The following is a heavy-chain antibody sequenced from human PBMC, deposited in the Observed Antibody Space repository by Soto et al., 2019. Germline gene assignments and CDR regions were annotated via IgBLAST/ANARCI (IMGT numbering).Heavy chain of an antibody. J-gene: IGHJ6*02. CDR3: ARGSITTGGRVYYYSGMDV. V-gene: IGHV1-2*04. CDR2: INPNSGGT. D-gene: IGHD6-13*01. CDR1: GYTFTGYY. Sequence: QVQLVQSGAEVKKPGASVKVSCKASGYTFTGYYMHWVRQAPGQGLEWMGWINPNSGGTNYAQKFQGWVTMTRDTSISTAYMELSRLRSDDTAMYYCARGSITTGGRVYYYSGMDVWAQGTTVTVSS.